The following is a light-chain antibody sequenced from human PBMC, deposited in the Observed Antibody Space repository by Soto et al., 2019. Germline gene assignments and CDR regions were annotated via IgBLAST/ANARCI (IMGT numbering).Light chain of an antibody. CDR2: EVS. V-gene: IGLV2-14*01. CDR1: SSDVGGYNY. CDR3: SSYTRSSTSYV. Sequence: QSVLTQPASVSGSPGQSITISCTGTSSDVGGYNYVSWYQQHPGKAPKLMIYEVSNRPSRVSNRFSGSKSGNTASLTISGLQAEGEADYYCSSYTRSSTSYVFGDGTKVTAL. J-gene: IGLJ1*01.